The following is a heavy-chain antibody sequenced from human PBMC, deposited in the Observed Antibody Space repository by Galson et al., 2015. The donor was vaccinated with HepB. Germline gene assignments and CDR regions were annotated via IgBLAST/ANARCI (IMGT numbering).Heavy chain of an antibody. Sequence: SVKVSCKASGYTFTSYGISWVRQAPGQGLEWMGWISAYNGNTNYAQKLQGRVTMTTDTSTSTAYMELRSLRSDDTAVYYCARVPLDILTGQKYFQHWGQGTLVTVSS. J-gene: IGHJ1*01. CDR1: GYTFTSYG. D-gene: IGHD3-9*01. CDR3: ARVPLDILTGQKYFQH. V-gene: IGHV1-18*04. CDR2: ISAYNGNT.